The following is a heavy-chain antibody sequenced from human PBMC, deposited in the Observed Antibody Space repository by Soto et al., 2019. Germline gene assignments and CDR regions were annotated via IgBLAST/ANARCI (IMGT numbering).Heavy chain of an antibody. J-gene: IGHJ4*02. D-gene: IGHD1-26*01. V-gene: IGHV3-74*01. CDR2: IYFDGITT. CDR3: ARGGAMGVDY. CDR1: GFTFNTHW. Sequence: EVQLVESGGGVVQQGGTLSLSCTASGFTFNTHWMHWVRQAPGTGLVWVSRIYFDGITTNYADSVKGRLTVSRDNAKNTVYLHVNTLRDEDTAVYYFARGGAMGVDYLGQGTLVTVSS.